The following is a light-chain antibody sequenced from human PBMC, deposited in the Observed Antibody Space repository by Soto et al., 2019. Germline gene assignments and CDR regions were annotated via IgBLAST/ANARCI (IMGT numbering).Light chain of an antibody. CDR3: GADHGSGSNFVLV. V-gene: IGLV9-49*01. CDR2: VGTGGIVG. Sequence: QSVLTQQPSASASLGASVTLTCTLSSGYSNYKVDWYQQRPGKGPRFVMRVGTGGIVGSKGDGIPDRFSVLGSGLNRYLTIKNIQEEDESDYHCGADHGSGSNFVLVFGGGTKVTVL. CDR1: SGYSNYK. J-gene: IGLJ2*01.